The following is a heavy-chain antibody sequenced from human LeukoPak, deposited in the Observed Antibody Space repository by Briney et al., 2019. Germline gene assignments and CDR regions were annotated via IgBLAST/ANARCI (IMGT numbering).Heavy chain of an antibody. V-gene: IGHV1-18*01. CDR1: GFTFSSYG. CDR2: ISAYNGNT. J-gene: IGHJ4*02. CDR3: ARGGATTSFDS. D-gene: IGHD1-26*01. Sequence: ASAKVSCKASGFTFSSYGFSWVRQAPGQGLEWMGWISAYNGNTNYAQKLQGRVTMTTDTSTSTVYMDLRSLRSDDTAVYCCARGGATTSFDSWGQGTLITVSS.